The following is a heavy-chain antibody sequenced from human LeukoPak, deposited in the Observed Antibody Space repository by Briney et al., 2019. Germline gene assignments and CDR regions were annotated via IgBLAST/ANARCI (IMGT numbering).Heavy chain of an antibody. CDR2: IKQDGSEK. J-gene: IGHJ6*02. CDR1: GFTFSSYW. V-gene: IGHV3-7*01. Sequence: GGSLRLSCAASGFTFSSYWMSWVRQAPGKGLEWVANIKQDGSEKYYVDSVKGRFTISRDNAKNSLYLQMNSLRAEDTAVYYCARDRAGSGWYFYYYYYGMDVWGQGTTVTVSS. D-gene: IGHD6-19*01. CDR3: ARDRAGSGWYFYYYYYGMDV.